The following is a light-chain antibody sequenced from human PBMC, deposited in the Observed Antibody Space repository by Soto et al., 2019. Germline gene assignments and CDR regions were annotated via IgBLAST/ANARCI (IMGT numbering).Light chain of an antibody. V-gene: IGKV3-15*01. J-gene: IGKJ4*01. CDR1: QSLTSY. CDR2: GAS. CDR3: QQYSSWPLT. Sequence: EIVMTQSPATLSVSPGERAALSCRASQSLTSYLAWFQQKPGQAPSLLIYGASTRATGIPDRFSGSGSGTEFTLTINSLQSEDFAVYFCQQYSSWPLTFGGGTKVEIK.